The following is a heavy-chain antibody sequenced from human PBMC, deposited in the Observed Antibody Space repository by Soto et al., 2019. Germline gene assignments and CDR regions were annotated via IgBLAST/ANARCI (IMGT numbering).Heavy chain of an antibody. CDR3: ATEGTNGVRGAFAI. V-gene: IGHV1-24*01. CDR2: FDPEDGET. D-gene: IGHD2-8*01. Sequence: VKVSCKVSAYSLTELSMHWVRQAPGKGLEWMGGFDPEDGETIYAQKFQGRVTMTEDTSTDTAYMELSSLRSEDTAVYYCATEGTNGVRGAFAIWGHGTMVTVSS. J-gene: IGHJ3*02. CDR1: AYSLTELS.